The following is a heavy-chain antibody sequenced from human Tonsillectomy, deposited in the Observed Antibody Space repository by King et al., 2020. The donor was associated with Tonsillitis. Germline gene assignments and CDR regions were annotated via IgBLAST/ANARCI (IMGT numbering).Heavy chain of an antibody. Sequence: VQLVESGGGLVQPGRSLRLSCAASGFTFDDYAMHWVRQAPGKGLEWVSGISWNNYSVVYADSVKGRFTISRDNAKNSLYLQMNSLRAEDTALYYCAKAVFKNYYDESGPTLGDVFDIWGQGTMVTVSS. V-gene: IGHV3-9*01. J-gene: IGHJ3*02. D-gene: IGHD3-22*01. CDR3: AKAVFKNYYDESGPTLGDVFDI. CDR1: GFTFDDYA. CDR2: ISWNNYSV.